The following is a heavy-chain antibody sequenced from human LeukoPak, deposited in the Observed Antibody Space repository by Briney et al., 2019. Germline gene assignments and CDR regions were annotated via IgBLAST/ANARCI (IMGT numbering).Heavy chain of an antibody. CDR2: ISSSSSYI. Sequence: GGALRLSCAASGFTFSSYSMNWVRQAPAKGLEWVSSISSSSSYIYYADSVKGRFNISRDNAKNSLYLQMNSLRAEDTAVYYCAKCRDGYNLDAFDSWGQGTMVTVSS. V-gene: IGHV3-21*01. CDR1: GFTFSSYS. J-gene: IGHJ3*02. D-gene: IGHD5-24*01. CDR3: AKCRDGYNLDAFDS.